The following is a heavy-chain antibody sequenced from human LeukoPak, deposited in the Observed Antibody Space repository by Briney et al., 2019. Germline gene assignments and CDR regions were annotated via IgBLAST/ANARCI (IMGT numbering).Heavy chain of an antibody. CDR1: GFTLSSYS. V-gene: IGHV3-21*01. D-gene: IGHD2-2*01. CDR3: ARDKCSSTSCSGQIFDY. Sequence: GGSLRLSCAASGFTLSSYSMNWVHQAPGKGLEWVSSISSSSSYIYYADSVKGRFTISRDNAKNSLYLQMNSLRAEDTAVYYCARDKCSSTSCSGQIFDYWGQGTLVTVSS. J-gene: IGHJ4*02. CDR2: ISSSSSYI.